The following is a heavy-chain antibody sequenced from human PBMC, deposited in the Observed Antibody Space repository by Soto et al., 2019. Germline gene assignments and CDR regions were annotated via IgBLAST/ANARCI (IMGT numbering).Heavy chain of an antibody. CDR2: ISSSGSI. Sequence: QVQLQESGPGLVKPAETLSLTCTVSGGSMSNYYWDWIRQAPGKGLEWIGYISSSGSIRYNPSLMSRVTMSVDTSKSQFSLRVKSVTAADTAVYYCARDRKEGWFGYGMDVW. CDR1: GGSMSNYY. J-gene: IGHJ6*01. CDR3: ARDRKEGWFGYGMDV. V-gene: IGHV4-59*01. D-gene: IGHD3-10*01.